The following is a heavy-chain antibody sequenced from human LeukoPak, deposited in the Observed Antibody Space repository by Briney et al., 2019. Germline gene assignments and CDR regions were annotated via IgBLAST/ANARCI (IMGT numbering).Heavy chain of an antibody. CDR3: ARGPYYDFWSGYPFFDY. CDR1: GGSISSSNW. J-gene: IGHJ4*02. Sequence: SETLSLTCAVSGGSISSSNWWSWVRQPPGKGLEWIGEIYHSGNANYNLSLKSRVTISVDKSKNQFSLKLSSVTAADTAVYYCARGPYYDFWSGYPFFDYWGQGTLVTVSS. CDR2: IYHSGNA. V-gene: IGHV4-4*02. D-gene: IGHD3-3*01.